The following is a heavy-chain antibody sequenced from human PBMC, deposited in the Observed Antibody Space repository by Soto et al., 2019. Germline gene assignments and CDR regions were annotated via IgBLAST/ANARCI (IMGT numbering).Heavy chain of an antibody. D-gene: IGHD5-18*01. CDR2: IYYSGST. CDR3: ARDNPEIQGNYGMDV. Sequence: PSETLSLTCTVSGGSISSGGYYWSWIRQHPGKGLEWIGYIYYSGSTYYNPSLKSRVTISVDTSKNQFSLKLSSVTAADTAVYYCARDNPEIQGNYGMDVWGQGTTVTVSS. J-gene: IGHJ6*02. CDR1: GGSISSGGYY. V-gene: IGHV4-31*03.